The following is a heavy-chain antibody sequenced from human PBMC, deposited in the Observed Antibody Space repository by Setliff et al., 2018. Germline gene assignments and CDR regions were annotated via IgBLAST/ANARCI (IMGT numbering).Heavy chain of an antibody. CDR2: IYNSGST. CDR1: GGSISSYY. J-gene: IGHJ1*01. CDR3: ARVDFTMIQGVIGH. V-gene: IGHV4-59*12. Sequence: SETLSLTCTVSGGSISSYYWSWIRQPPGKGLEWIGYIYNSGSTNYNPSLKSRVTISVDTSKNQISLKLTSVTAADTAVYYCARVDFTMIQGVIGHWGQGTLVTVSS. D-gene: IGHD3-10*01.